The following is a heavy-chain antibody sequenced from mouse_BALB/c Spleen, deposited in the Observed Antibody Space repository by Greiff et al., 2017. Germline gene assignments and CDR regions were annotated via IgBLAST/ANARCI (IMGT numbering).Heavy chain of an antibody. CDR3: VPFYGNPAWFAY. D-gene: IGHD2-1*01. J-gene: IGHJ3*01. V-gene: IGHV1-37*01. CDR2: INPYNGDT. CDR1: GYSFTGYF. Sequence: EVQRVESGPELVKPGASVKISCKASGYSFTGYFMNWVKQSHGKSLEWIGRINPYNGDTFYNQKFKGKATLTVDKSSSTAHMELLSLTSEDSAVYYCVPFYGNPAWFAYWGQGTLVTVSA.